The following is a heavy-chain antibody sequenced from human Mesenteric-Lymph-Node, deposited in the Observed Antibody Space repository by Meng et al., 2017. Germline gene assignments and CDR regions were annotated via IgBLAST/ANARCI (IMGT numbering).Heavy chain of an antibody. CDR2: IDWDDDK. V-gene: IGHV2-70*11. CDR1: VFSLSTSGVG. D-gene: IGHD6-19*01. J-gene: IGHJ4*02. Sequence: SGPTLVKPTQTLTPTCTFSVFSLSTSGVGVGWIRQPPGKALEWLARIDWDDDKYFSSSLKTRLTISKDTSKNQVVLTMTNMDPVDTATYYCARISSTGYLDYFNYWGQGTLVTVSS. CDR3: ARISSTGYLDYFNY.